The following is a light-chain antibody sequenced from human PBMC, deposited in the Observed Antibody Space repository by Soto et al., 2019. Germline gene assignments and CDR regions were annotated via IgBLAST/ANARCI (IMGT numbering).Light chain of an antibody. CDR2: DAS. CDR3: QQRSNWPLT. V-gene: IGKV3-11*01. CDR1: QSVSSY. J-gene: IGKJ1*01. Sequence: EIVLTQSPATLSLSPGDRATLSCSASQSVSSYFAWYQQRPGQAPRLLIYDASNRATGIPARFSGSGSGTDFTLNISSLEPEDFAVYYCQQRSNWPLTFGQGTKVEIK.